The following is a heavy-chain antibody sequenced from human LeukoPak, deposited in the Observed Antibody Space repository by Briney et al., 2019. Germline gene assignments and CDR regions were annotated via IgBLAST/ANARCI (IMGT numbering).Heavy chain of an antibody. CDR1: GGSISSYY. CDR2: IYYSGST. V-gene: IGHV4-59*08. D-gene: IGHD1-26*01. Sequence: SETLSLTCTVSGGSISSYYWSWIRQPPGKGLEWIGYIYYSGSTNYNPSLKSRVTISVDTSKNQFSLKLSSVTAADTAVYYCARHGLFPYSGSYNYFDYWGQGTLVTVSS. J-gene: IGHJ4*02. CDR3: ARHGLFPYSGSYNYFDY.